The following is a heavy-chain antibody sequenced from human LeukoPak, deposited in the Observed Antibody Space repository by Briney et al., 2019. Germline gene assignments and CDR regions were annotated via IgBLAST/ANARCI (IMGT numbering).Heavy chain of an antibody. CDR1: GGSFSGYY. J-gene: IGHJ4*02. V-gene: IGHV4-34*01. Sequence: SETLSLTCAVYGGSFSGYYWSWIRQPPGKGLEWIGETNHSGSTNYNPSLKSRVTISVDTSKNHFSLNLRSVTAADTAVYYCARGTGSPDYWGQGTLVTVSS. CDR2: TNHSGST. CDR3: ARGTGSPDY.